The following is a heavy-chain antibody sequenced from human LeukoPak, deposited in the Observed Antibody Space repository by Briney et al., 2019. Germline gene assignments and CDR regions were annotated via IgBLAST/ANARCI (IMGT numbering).Heavy chain of an antibody. CDR3: ARLRSLDK. CDR1: GFLFSKYW. D-gene: IGHD5-24*01. J-gene: IGHJ4*02. CDR2: IKEDESEI. V-gene: IGHV3-7*01. Sequence: PGGSLRLSCAASGFLFSKYWMTWVRQAPGKGLEWVANIKEDESEIYYVESVKGRFTISRDNAKNSLYLEMSSLRVEDTAVYFCARLRSLDKWGQGTLVTVS.